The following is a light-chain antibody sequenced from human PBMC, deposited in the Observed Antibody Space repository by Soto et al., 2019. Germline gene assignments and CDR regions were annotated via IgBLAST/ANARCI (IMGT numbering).Light chain of an antibody. CDR2: GAS. CDR1: QSVGSN. CDR3: QQYYKWWT. J-gene: IGKJ4*02. Sequence: EIAITQAPSSLSASPGDRATLSCRASQSVGSNLAWYQQKPGQAPRLLISGASTRVTGIPARFSGSGSGTEFTLTISILQSEDFAVYHCQQYYKWWTFGGGTKVDI. V-gene: IGKV3-15*01.